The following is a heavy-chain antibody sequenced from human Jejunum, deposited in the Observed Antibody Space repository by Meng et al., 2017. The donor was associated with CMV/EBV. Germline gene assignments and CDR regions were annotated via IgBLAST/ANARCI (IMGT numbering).Heavy chain of an antibody. CDR1: NGCVSGYF. CDR2: FFSDGSN. D-gene: IGHD2-2*01. Sequence: QVRLQKVAAGRFKPSYLLCLTCGVSNGCVSGYFWTLIRQPPGKRLEWIGEFFSDGSNKYHPSLQSRVIMSVDTYKNLFFLNPRSVAAAKTAVYFCARATNSNCWEVLEYWGQGTLVTVSS. J-gene: IGHJ4*02. V-gene: IGHV4-34*12. CDR3: ARATNSNCWEVLEY.